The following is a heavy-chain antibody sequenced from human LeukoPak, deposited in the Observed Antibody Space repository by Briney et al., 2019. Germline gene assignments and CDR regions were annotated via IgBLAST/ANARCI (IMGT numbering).Heavy chain of an antibody. J-gene: IGHJ2*01. D-gene: IGHD2-15*01. CDR3: AKDHCSGFPGCFYFDL. Sequence: GRSLTLSCTGSGFTFNSYGLHWVRQAPGKGLEWVAGSWYDGSNKFYVESVKGRFVISRDNSNSTMFLQMNSVRVEDTAIYYCAKDHCSGFPGCFYFDLWGRGALVTASS. CDR1: GFTFNSYG. V-gene: IGHV3-33*06. CDR2: SWYDGSNK.